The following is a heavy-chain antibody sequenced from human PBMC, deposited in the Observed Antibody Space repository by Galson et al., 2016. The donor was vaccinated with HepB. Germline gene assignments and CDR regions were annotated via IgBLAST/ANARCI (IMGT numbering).Heavy chain of an antibody. Sequence: SLRLSCAASGFIFSTYSMNWVRQAPGQGLDWVSSISSGSAYGYYADSVKGRITISRDNAKKSLYLPMNSLIAKDTAVYYIARMRYSSGWLDVFDIWGQGTMVTVSS. J-gene: IGHJ3*02. V-gene: IGHV3-21*01. CDR3: ARMRYSSGWLDVFDI. CDR2: ISSGSAYG. D-gene: IGHD6-19*01. CDR1: GFIFSTYS.